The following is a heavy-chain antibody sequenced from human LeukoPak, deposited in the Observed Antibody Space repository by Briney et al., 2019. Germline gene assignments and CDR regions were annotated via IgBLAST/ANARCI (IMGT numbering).Heavy chain of an antibody. J-gene: IGHJ4*02. Sequence: SETLSLTCAVYGGSLSGYYWSWIRQPPGNRLEWIGEINHSGSTNYNPSLKTRVTKSVDTSKNPFSLKLSSVTAADTAVYYCERDPARSNMLTAFDYWGQGTLVTVSS. CDR2: INHSGST. CDR3: ERDPARSNMLTAFDY. D-gene: IGHD3-9*01. CDR1: GGSLSGYY. V-gene: IGHV4-34*01.